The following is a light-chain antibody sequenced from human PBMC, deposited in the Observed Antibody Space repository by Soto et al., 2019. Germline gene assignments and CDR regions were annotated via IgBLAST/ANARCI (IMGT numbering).Light chain of an antibody. Sequence: QSALPQPHSASGSPGQSVTISCNGTSSDVGDNYVSWYQQHLGKAPKLIIYEVSQRPSGVPDRFSGSKSGNTASLTVSGLQTEDEADYYCSAYAGSNNFVFGSGAKVT. J-gene: IGLJ1*01. CDR2: EVS. CDR1: SSDVGDNY. V-gene: IGLV2-8*01. CDR3: SAYAGSNNFV.